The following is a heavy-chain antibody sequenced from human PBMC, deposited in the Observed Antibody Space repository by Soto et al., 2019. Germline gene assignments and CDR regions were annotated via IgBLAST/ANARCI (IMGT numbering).Heavy chain of an antibody. CDR1: GGSISSYY. CDR3: ARDLGPLLLWFGESYYGMDV. J-gene: IGHJ6*02. V-gene: IGHV4-59*01. Sequence: SETLSLTCTVSGGSISSYYWSWIRHPPGKGLEWIGYIYYSGSTNYNPSLKSRVTISVDTSKNQFSLKLSSVTAADTAVYYCARDLGPLLLWFGESYYGMDVWGQGTTVTVSS. CDR2: IYYSGST. D-gene: IGHD3-10*01.